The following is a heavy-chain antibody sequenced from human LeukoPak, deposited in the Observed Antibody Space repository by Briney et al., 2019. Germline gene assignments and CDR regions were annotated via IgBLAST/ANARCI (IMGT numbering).Heavy chain of an antibody. CDR3: AREYSSSSGRVFDY. J-gene: IGHJ4*02. Sequence: GGSLRLSCVVSGFTFSSYWMHWVRQAPGKGLVWVSRINIDESGTSYADSVKGRFTIPGDNAKNTLYLQMNSLRAEDTAVYYCAREYSSSSGRVFDYWGQGTLVTVSS. V-gene: IGHV3-74*01. CDR1: GFTFSSYW. CDR2: INIDESGT. D-gene: IGHD6-6*01.